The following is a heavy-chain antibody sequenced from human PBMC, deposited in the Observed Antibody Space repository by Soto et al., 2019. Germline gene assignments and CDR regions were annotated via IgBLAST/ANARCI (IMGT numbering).Heavy chain of an antibody. CDR1: GASLTRGVYY. CDR3: ATANCVRCPFDL. Sequence: SSETLSLTCSVSGASLTRGVYYWGWLRQPPGRQLEWIGSIYYRGTTNYTPSLTGRVTISEDTSRNQVSVTVKSVTAADTAVYFCATANCVRCPFDLWGQGTLATVSS. J-gene: IGHJ4*02. V-gene: IGHV4-61*08. D-gene: IGHD2-21*01. CDR2: IYYRGTT.